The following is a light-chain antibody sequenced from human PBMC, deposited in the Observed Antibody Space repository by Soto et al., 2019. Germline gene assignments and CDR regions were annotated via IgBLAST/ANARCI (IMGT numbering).Light chain of an antibody. CDR3: QQFNYFRVT. CDR1: QDIASA. CDR2: DAS. J-gene: IGKJ5*01. Sequence: AIQLTQSPSSLSASVGDRVTISCRASQDIASALAWYQQKPGKPPKLMIYDASTLEGGVPSRFSGSGSGTDFTLTISGLQPEDFATYYCQQFNYFRVTFGQGTRLEI. V-gene: IGKV1D-13*01.